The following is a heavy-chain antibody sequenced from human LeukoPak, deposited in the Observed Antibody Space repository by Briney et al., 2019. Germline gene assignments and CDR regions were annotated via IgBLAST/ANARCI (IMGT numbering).Heavy chain of an antibody. CDR2: FDPEDGET. CDR1: GYTLTKLS. CDR3: ARGGIAARLRCDY. J-gene: IGHJ4*02. V-gene: IGHV1-24*01. D-gene: IGHD6-6*01. Sequence: ASVKVSCKVSGYTLTKLSMHWVRQAPGKGLEWMGGFDPEDGETIYAQKFQGRVTMTEGTSTDTAYMELSSLRSEDTAVYYCARGGIAARLRCDYWGQGTLVTVSS.